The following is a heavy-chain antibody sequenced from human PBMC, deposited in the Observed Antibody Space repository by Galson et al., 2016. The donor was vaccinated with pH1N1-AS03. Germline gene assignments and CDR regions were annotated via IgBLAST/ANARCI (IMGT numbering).Heavy chain of an antibody. J-gene: IGHJ4*02. CDR1: GDSVNNNAYY. D-gene: IGHD1-20*01. V-gene: IGHV4-39*07. CDR3: ATVNWNVEVDY. Sequence: SETLSLTCTVSGDSVNNNAYYWGWIRQPPGKGLEWIGTIYLGGSTYYNPSLKSRVTVSRDVSKNQFSLKLTSVTAADTAVYYCATVNWNVEVDYRGQGALVTGSS. CDR2: IYLGGST.